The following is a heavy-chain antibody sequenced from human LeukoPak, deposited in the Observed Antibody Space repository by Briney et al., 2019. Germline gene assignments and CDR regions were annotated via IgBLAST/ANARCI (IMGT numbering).Heavy chain of an antibody. J-gene: IGHJ4*02. CDR3: ARSWGVVPAATVDY. Sequence: ASVKVSCKASGYTFTSYINWVRQATGQGLEWMGWMNPNSGNTGYAQKFQGRVTMTRNTSISTAYMELSSLRSEDTAVYYCARSWGVVPAATVDYWGQGTLVTVSS. CDR2: MNPNSGNT. D-gene: IGHD2-2*01. CDR1: GYTFTSY. V-gene: IGHV1-8*02.